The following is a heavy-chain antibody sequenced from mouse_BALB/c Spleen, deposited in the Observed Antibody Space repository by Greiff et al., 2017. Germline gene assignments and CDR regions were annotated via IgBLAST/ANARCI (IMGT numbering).Heavy chain of an antibody. CDR2: ISYSGST. CDR3: ARQNYGSSFYAMDY. J-gene: IGHJ4*01. D-gene: IGHD1-1*01. Sequence: EVQLLESGPGLVKPSQSLSLTCTVTGYSITSDYAWCWIRQFPGNKLEWIGYISYSGSTSYNPSLKSRISITRDTSKNQFFLQLNSVTTEDTATYYCARQNYGSSFYAMDYWGQGTSVTVSS. V-gene: IGHV3-2*02. CDR1: GYSITSDYA.